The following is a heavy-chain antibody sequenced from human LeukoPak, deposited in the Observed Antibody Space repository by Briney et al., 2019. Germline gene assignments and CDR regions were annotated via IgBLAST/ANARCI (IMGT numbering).Heavy chain of an antibody. V-gene: IGHV3-23*01. D-gene: IGHD3-10*01. Sequence: GGSLRLSCAASGFTFSSSGMSWVRQAPGKGLEWVSAISGSGGATYYADSVKGRFTISRDDPHNTLYLQMNSLGAEDTAVYFCARGGVDYYGSGTYYLMYYFDYWGQGALVTVSS. CDR2: ISGSGGAT. J-gene: IGHJ4*02. CDR1: GFTFSSSG. CDR3: ARGGVDYYGSGTYYLMYYFDY.